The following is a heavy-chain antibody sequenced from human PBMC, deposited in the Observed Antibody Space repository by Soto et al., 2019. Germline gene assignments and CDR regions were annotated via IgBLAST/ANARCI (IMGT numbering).Heavy chain of an antibody. J-gene: IGHJ4*01. CDR2: ISTYNGNT. CDR1: GYTLTNFG. Sequence: ASVKVSCKASGYTLTNFGISWVRQAPGQGPEWMGWISTYNGNTNYAQKFQGRVIMTTDTSTSTAYMHLRSLRSDDTAVYYCARDRRDYVWGSYRSYFDYWGQGTLVTAPQ. D-gene: IGHD3-16*02. V-gene: IGHV1-18*01. CDR3: ARDRRDYVWGSYRSYFDY.